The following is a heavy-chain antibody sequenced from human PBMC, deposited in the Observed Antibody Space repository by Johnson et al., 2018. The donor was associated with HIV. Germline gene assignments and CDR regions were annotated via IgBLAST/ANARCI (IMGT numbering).Heavy chain of an antibody. CDR1: GFTFSSYA. CDR2: IYYDGSNK. Sequence: QMMLVESGGGVVQPGRSLRLSCAASGFTFSSYAMHWVRQAPGKGLEWVAVIYYDGSNKNHADSVKGRFTISRDNSKNTLYLQMNSLSAEYTAVYYCARERDPERGAQKSGVYAFDIWGQGTMVTVSS. J-gene: IGHJ3*02. V-gene: IGHV3-30*04. D-gene: IGHD3-10*01. CDR3: ARERDPERGAQKSGVYAFDI.